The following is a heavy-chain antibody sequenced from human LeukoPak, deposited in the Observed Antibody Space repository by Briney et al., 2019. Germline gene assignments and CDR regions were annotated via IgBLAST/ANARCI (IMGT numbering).Heavy chain of an antibody. Sequence: GGSLRLSCAASGFTFSSYAMHWVRQAPGKGLEWVAVISYDGSNKYYADSVRGRFTISRDNAKNSLYLQMNSLRAEDTALYHCARSSWYSTNLYYFDYWGQGTLVTVSS. CDR1: GFTFSSYA. CDR2: ISYDGSNK. D-gene: IGHD6-13*01. V-gene: IGHV3-30-3*01. CDR3: ARSSWYSTNLYYFDY. J-gene: IGHJ4*02.